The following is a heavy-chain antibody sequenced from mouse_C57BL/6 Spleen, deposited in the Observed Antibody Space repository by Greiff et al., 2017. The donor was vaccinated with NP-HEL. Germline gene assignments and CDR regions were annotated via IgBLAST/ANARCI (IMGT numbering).Heavy chain of an antibody. J-gene: IGHJ3*01. V-gene: IGHV5-17*01. CDR1: GFTFSDYG. CDR3: ARRDYSNPFAY. CDR2: ISSGSSTI. D-gene: IGHD2-5*01. Sequence: EVMLVESGGGLVKPGGSLKLSCAASGFTFSDYGMHWVRQAPEKGLEWVAYISSGSSTIYYADTVKGRFTISRDNAKNTLVLQMTSLRSEDTAMYYCARRDYSNPFAYWGQGTLVTVSA.